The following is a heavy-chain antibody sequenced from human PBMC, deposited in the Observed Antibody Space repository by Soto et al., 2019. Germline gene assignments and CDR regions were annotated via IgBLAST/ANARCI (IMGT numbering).Heavy chain of an antibody. CDR2: ISSDESSV. CDR3: ATLTAPTDY. V-gene: IGHV3-11*01. CDR1: GLTFRNYF. Sequence: QVQLVESGGGLVKPGGSLRLSCVASGLTFRNYFMNWLRLAPGKGPEWRSYISSDESSVFYADSVKGRFTTSRDNAPNSVYLQMNSLRAEDTAVYYCATLTAPTDYWGQGSLVTVS. D-gene: IGHD2-21*02. J-gene: IGHJ4*02.